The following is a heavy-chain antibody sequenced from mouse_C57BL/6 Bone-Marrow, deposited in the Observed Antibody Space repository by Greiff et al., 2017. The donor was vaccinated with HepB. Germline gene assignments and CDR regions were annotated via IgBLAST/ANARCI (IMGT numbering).Heavy chain of an antibody. J-gene: IGHJ1*03. CDR1: GYTFTDYY. V-gene: IGHV1-19*01. D-gene: IGHD3-1*01. CDR2: INPYNGGT. CDR3: ARRAWYFDV. Sequence: EVQLQQSGPVLVKPGASVKMSCKASGYTFTDYYMNWVKQSHGKSLEWIGVINPYNGGTSYNQKFKGKATLTVDKSSSTAYMELNSLTSEDSAVYYCARRAWYFDVWGTETTVTVSS.